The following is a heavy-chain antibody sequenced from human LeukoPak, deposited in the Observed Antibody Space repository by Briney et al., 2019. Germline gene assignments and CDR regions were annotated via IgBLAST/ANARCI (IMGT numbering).Heavy chain of an antibody. J-gene: IGHJ6*03. CDR1: GYTLTPFD. Sequence: ASVKVSCKASGYTLTPFDINWVRQATGQGLEWMGWMTPSSGNTGYAQKFQDRVSMTRNTSINTAYMELSSLRSEDTAVYYCARSLAGRSYYYYMDAWGNGTTVTVSS. CDR3: ARSLAGRSYYYYMDA. CDR2: MTPSSGNT. D-gene: IGHD6-6*01. V-gene: IGHV1-8*01.